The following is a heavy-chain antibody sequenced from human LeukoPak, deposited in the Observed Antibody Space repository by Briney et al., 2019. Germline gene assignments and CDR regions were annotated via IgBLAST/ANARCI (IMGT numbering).Heavy chain of an antibody. CDR2: IYYSGST. J-gene: IGHJ4*02. CDR3: ARHSKQREFNY. D-gene: IGHD6-25*01. Sequence: SETLSLTRTVSGGSISSYYWSWIRQPPGKGLEWIGYIYYSGSTNYNPSLKSRVTISVDTSKNQFSLKLSSVTAADTAVYYCARHSKQREFNYWGQGTLVTVSS. V-gene: IGHV4-59*08. CDR1: GGSISSYY.